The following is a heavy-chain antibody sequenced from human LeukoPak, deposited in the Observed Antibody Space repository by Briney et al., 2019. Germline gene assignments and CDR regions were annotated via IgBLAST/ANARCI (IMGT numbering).Heavy chain of an antibody. V-gene: IGHV3-74*01. CDR2: IKGDGSHT. D-gene: IGHD3-9*01. J-gene: IGHJ5*01. CDR3: VRDWDHFDFDS. CDR1: GFTFSNYW. Sequence: GGSLRLSCAASGFTFSNYWMHWVRQAPGKGLVWVSRIKGDGSHTIYADSVKGRFTISRDNAKNTLYLQMKSLRAEDTAVYYCVRDWDHFDFDSWGLGTLVAVSS.